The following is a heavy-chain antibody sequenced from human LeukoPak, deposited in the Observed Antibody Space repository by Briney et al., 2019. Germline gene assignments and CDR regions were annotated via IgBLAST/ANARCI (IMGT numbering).Heavy chain of an antibody. J-gene: IGHJ4*02. CDR2: IYIGRST. CDR1: GFTVSTNH. D-gene: IGHD5-24*01. V-gene: IGHV3-66*01. CDR3: ARDGPLDGYDY. Sequence: GGSLRLSCAASGFTVSTNHMSWVRQPPGKGLEWVSVIYIGRSTYYADSVKGRFTISRDNAKNSLYLQMNSLRAEDTAVYYCARDGPLDGYDYWGQGTLVTISS.